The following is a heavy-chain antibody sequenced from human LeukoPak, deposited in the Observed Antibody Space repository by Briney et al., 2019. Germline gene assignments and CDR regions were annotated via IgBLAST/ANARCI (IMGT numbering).Heavy chain of an antibody. CDR2: INHSGST. J-gene: IGHJ4*02. CDR1: GGSFSGYY. V-gene: IGHV4-34*01. CDR3: ARWEGGGYYDFDY. Sequence: SETLSLTCAVYGGSFSGYYWSWIRQPPGKGLERIGEINHSGSTNYNPSLKSRVTISVDTSKNQFSLKLSSVTAADTAVYYCARWEGGGYYDFDYWGQGTLVTVSS. D-gene: IGHD1-26*01.